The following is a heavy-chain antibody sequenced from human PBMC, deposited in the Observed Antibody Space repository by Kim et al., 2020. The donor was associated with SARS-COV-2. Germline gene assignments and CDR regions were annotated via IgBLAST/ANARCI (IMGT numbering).Heavy chain of an antibody. V-gene: IGHV3-7*01. J-gene: IGHJ5*02. CDR1: GFTFSSYW. CDR2: IKQDGSER. CDR3: ARLGGTVRFLGGGCFDP. Sequence: GGSLRLSCAASGFTFSSYWMSWVRQAPGKGLEWVANIKQDGSERYYVDSVKGRFTISRDNAKNSLYLHMSSLRAEDTAVYYCARLGGTVRFLGGGCFDPWGQGGMVTTSS. D-gene: IGHD4-17*01.